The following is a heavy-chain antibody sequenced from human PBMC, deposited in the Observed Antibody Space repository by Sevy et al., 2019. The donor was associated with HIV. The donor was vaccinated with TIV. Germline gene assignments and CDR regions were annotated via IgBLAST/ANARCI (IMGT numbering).Heavy chain of an antibody. D-gene: IGHD3-9*01. CDR2: IYTSGST. J-gene: IGHJ3*02. CDR3: ARDTGLRYFDWLPDDDAFDI. Sequence: PETLSLTCTVSGGSISSYYWSWIRQPAGKGLEWIGRIYTSGSTNYNPSLKSRVTMSVDTSKNQFSLKLSSVTAADTAVYYCARDTGLRYFDWLPDDDAFDIWGQGTMVTVSS. V-gene: IGHV4-4*07. CDR1: GGSISSYY.